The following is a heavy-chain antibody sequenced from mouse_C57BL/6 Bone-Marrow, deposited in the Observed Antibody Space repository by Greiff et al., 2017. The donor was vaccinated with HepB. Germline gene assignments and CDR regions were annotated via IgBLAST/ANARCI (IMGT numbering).Heavy chain of an antibody. CDR3: ARWDYGSSPFAY. CDR1: GYTFTDYN. J-gene: IGHJ3*01. Sequence: VQLQQSGPELVKPGASVKIPCKASGYTFTDYNMDWVKQSHGKSLEWIGDINPNNGGTIYNQKFKGKATLTVDKSSSTAYMELRSLTSEDTAVYYCARWDYGSSPFAYWGQGTLVTVSA. D-gene: IGHD1-1*01. CDR2: INPNNGGT. V-gene: IGHV1-18*01.